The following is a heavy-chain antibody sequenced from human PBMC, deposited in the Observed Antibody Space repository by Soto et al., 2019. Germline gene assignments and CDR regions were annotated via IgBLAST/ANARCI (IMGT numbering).Heavy chain of an antibody. CDR3: ARSGRSPDY. J-gene: IGHJ4*02. V-gene: IGHV3-21*01. D-gene: IGHD1-26*01. CDR1: GFIFSAYT. CDR2: ISSSSSYI. Sequence: GRSLRLSCAASGFIFSAYTMNWVRQAPGKGLEWVSSISSSSSYIDYADSVRGRFTISRDNAKNSLYLQMNSLRAEDTAVYYCARSGRSPDYWGQGTLVTVSS.